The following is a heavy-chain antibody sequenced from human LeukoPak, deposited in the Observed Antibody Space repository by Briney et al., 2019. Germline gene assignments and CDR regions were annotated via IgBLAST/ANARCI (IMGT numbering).Heavy chain of an antibody. V-gene: IGHV3-74*01. Sequence: GGSLRLSCAASGFTFSRFYMHWARQAPGKGLVWVSRINSDGGITDYADSVKGRFTISRDNAKNTLYLQVSSLRAEDTAVYYCARVETCSDSSCYSVLDSWGQGTLVTVSS. J-gene: IGHJ4*02. CDR1: GFTFSRFY. CDR2: INSDGGIT. CDR3: ARVETCSDSSCYSVLDS. D-gene: IGHD2-21*01.